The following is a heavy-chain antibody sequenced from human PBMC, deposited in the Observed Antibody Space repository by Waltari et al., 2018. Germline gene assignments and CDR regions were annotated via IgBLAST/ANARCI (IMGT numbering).Heavy chain of an antibody. CDR3: ARHSTVTTLVWFDP. V-gene: IGHV4-39*01. J-gene: IGHJ5*02. CDR2: IYYSGST. CDR1: GGSISSSSYY. Sequence: QLQLQKSGPGLVKPSETLSLTCTVSGGSISSSSYYWGWIRQPPGKGLEWIGSIYYSGSTYYNPSLKSRVTISVDTSKNQFSLKLSSVTAADTAVYYCARHSTVTTLVWFDPWGQGTLVTVSS. D-gene: IGHD4-4*01.